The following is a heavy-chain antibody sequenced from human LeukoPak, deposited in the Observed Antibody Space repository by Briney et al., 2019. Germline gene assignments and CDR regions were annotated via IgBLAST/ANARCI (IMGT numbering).Heavy chain of an antibody. V-gene: IGHV3-64*01. J-gene: IGHJ4*02. CDR2: ISDNGGSA. D-gene: IGHD1-14*01. Sequence: GGSLRLSCAASGVTFSNYGMHWVRQAPGKGLEYVSGISDNGGSASHANPVKGRFTISRDNSKNTMYLQMGSLRPEDMGIYYCAREVTGYFDNWGLGTLVTVSA. CDR1: GVTFSNYG. CDR3: AREVTGYFDN.